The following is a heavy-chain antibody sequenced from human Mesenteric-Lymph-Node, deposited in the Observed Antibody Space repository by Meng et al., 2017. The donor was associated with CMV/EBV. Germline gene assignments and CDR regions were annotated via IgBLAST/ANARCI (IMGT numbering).Heavy chain of an antibody. J-gene: IGHJ5*02. CDR3: AGGIAAAGSRWFDP. V-gene: IGHV1-69*02. Sequence: QVQLVQSGAEVKKPGSWVKVSCKASGGTFSSYTISWVRQAPGQGLEWMGRIIPILGIANYAQKFQGRVTITADKSTSTAYMELSSLRSEDTAVYYCAGGIAAAGSRWFDPWGQGTLVIVSS. D-gene: IGHD6-13*01. CDR2: IIPILGIA. CDR1: GGTFSSYT.